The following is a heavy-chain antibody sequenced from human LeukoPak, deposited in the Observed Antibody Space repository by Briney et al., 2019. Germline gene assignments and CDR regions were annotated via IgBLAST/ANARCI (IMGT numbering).Heavy chain of an antibody. D-gene: IGHD6-13*01. V-gene: IGHV3-7*01. J-gene: IGHJ4*02. CDR3: ARDSPHSSSFAYDY. CDR2: IKLDGSEE. CDR1: GFTFSSYW. Sequence: GGSLRLSCAASGFTFSSYWMSWVRQAPGKGLEWVANIKLDGSEEYYVDSVKGRFTISRDNAKNSLYLQMWGLRAEGTAMYYCARDSPHSSSFAYDYWGQGTLVTVSS.